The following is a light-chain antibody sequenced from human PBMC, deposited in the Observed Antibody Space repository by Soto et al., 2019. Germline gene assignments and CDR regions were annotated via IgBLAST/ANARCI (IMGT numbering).Light chain of an antibody. CDR2: TNN. V-gene: IGLV1-44*01. CDR1: NSNIGTNI. CDR3: AAWDDSLFVWL. Sequence: QSALTQSSSASGTPGQRVTISCSGNNSNIGTNIVNWFQQFPGTAPKLLIYTNNQRPPGVPDRFSGTKSGTSASLAISGLQSEDEAVYSCAAWDDSLFVWLFGGGTKLTVL. J-gene: IGLJ3*02.